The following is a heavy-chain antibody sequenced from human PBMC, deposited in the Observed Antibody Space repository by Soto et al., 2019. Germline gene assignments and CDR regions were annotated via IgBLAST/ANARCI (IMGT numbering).Heavy chain of an antibody. CDR2: ISSSGSTI. CDR1: GFTFSSYE. V-gene: IGHV3-48*03. Sequence: PGGSLRLSCAASGFTFSSYEMNWVRQAPGKGLEWVSYISSSGSTIYYADSVKGRFTISRDNAKNSLYLQMNSLRAEDTAVYYCARGTSYSTSSGWYGMDVWGQGTTVTVSS. J-gene: IGHJ6*02. CDR3: ARGTSYSTSSGWYGMDV. D-gene: IGHD6-19*01.